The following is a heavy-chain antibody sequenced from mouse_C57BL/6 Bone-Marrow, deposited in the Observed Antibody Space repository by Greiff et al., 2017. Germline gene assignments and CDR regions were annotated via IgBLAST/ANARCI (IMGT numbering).Heavy chain of an antibody. CDR1: GYTFTDYE. J-gene: IGHJ2*01. CDR3: TRYGYGLFDY. V-gene: IGHV1-15*01. Sequence: VQLQQSGPELVRPGASVTLSCKASGYTFTDYEMHWVKQTPVHGLEWIGAIDPETGGTAYNQKFKGKAILTADKSSSTAYMELRSLTSEDSAVYYCTRYGYGLFDYWGQGTTLTVSS. CDR2: IDPETGGT. D-gene: IGHD2-2*01.